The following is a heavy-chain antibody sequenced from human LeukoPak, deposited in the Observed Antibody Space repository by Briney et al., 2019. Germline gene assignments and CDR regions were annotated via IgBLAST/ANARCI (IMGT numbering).Heavy chain of an antibody. V-gene: IGHV3-7*01. J-gene: IGHJ3*02. D-gene: IGHD1-26*01. Sequence: GGSLRLSCAASGFTFSKYWMTWVRHAPGKGLEWVAKIKEGGSDKYYMDSVKGRFTISRDNAKNSLYLQMNSLRVEDTAVYYCARDSSPVGGYDAFDIGGQETVVTVSS. CDR3: ARDSSPVGGYDAFDI. CDR1: GFTFSKYW. CDR2: IKEGGSDK.